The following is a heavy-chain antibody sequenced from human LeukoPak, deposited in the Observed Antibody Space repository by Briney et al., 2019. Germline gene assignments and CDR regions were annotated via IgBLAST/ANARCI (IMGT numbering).Heavy chain of an antibody. CDR2: IYTSGNT. CDR3: ARDRAAVGIFDY. CDR1: GGSISSNY. J-gene: IGHJ4*02. D-gene: IGHD6-13*01. V-gene: IGHV4-4*07. Sequence: PSGTLSLTCSVSGGSISSNYWSWIRQPAGKGLEWIGRIYTSGNTNYNPSLKSRVTVSLDTSKNHFSLKLSSVTAADTAVYYCARDRAAVGIFDYWGQGTLVIVSS.